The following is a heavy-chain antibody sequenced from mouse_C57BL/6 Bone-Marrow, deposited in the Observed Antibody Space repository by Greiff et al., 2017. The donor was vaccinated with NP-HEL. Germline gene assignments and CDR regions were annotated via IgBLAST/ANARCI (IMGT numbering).Heavy chain of an antibody. D-gene: IGHD2-3*01. CDR2: IYPGSGNT. CDR1: GYTFTDYY. V-gene: IGHV1-76*01. Sequence: VQRVESGAELVRPGASVKLSCKASGYTFTDYYINWVKQRPGQGLEWIARIYPGSGNTYYNEKFKGKATLTAEKSSSTAYMQLSSLTSEDSAVYFCARSGWLLWFAYWGQGTLVTVSA. CDR3: ARSGWLLWFAY. J-gene: IGHJ3*01.